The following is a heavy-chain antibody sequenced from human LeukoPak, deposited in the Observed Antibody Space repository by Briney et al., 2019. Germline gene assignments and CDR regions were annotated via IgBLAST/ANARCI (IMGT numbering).Heavy chain of an antibody. CDR2: IGDTGGST. D-gene: IGHD2-21*02. Sequence: PGGSLRLSCAASGFTFSNYAMSWVRQAPGKGLEWVSSIGDTGGSTSYTDSVKGRFTISRDNSKNTLYLQMNSLRVEDTAVYYCANSYCGGDCYLPWGQGTLVTVSS. CDR3: ANSYCGGDCYLP. J-gene: IGHJ5*02. V-gene: IGHV3-23*01. CDR1: GFTFSNYA.